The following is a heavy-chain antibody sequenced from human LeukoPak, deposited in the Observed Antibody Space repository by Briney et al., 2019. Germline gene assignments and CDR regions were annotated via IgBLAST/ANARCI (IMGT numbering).Heavy chain of an antibody. J-gene: IGHJ4*02. Sequence: GGSLRLSCAASGFTFSSYSMNWVRQAPGKGLEWVSSISSSSSYIYYADSVKGRFTISRDNAKNSLYLQMNSLRAEDTAVYYCAKGEQLVRGYFDYWGQGTLVTVSS. CDR2: ISSSSSYI. D-gene: IGHD6-13*01. V-gene: IGHV3-21*01. CDR3: AKGEQLVRGYFDY. CDR1: GFTFSSYS.